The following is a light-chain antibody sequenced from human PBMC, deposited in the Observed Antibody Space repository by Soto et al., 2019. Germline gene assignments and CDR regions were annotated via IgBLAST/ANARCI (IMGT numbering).Light chain of an antibody. CDR2: AAS. J-gene: IGKJ1*01. V-gene: IGKV1-27*01. CDR3: QKYNRAPRT. Sequence: DIQMTQSPSSLSASVGDRVTITCRASQGIIDYLAWYQQKPGKAPNLLIYAASTLQSGVPSRFSGSGAGTDFTLTISSLQPEDVATYYCQKYNRAPRTFGQGTKVEIK. CDR1: QGIIDY.